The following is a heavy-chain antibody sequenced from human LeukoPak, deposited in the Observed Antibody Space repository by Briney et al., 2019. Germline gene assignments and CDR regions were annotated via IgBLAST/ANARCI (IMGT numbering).Heavy chain of an antibody. J-gene: IGHJ5*02. CDR3: ARDGRIAARPVWFDP. V-gene: IGHV3-33*01. CDR1: GFTFSSYG. Sequence: GGSLRLSCAASGFTFSSYGMHWVLQAPGEGLEWVAVIWYDGSNKYYADSVKGRFTISRDNSKNTLYLQMNSLRAEDTAVYYCARDGRIAARPVWFDPWGQGTLVTVSS. D-gene: IGHD6-6*01. CDR2: IWYDGSNK.